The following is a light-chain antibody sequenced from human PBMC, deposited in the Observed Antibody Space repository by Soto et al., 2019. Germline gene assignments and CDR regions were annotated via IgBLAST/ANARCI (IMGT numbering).Light chain of an antibody. J-gene: IGKJ1*01. CDR1: QSVSRY. Sequence: EIVLTQSPATLSLSPGEIATLSCSASQSVSRYLAWYQQKPGQAPRLLIYDASNRATGIPDRFSGSGSGTDFTLTITRLEPEDFAVYYCQQYGGSPRTFGQGTKVDIK. CDR2: DAS. V-gene: IGKV3-11*01. CDR3: QQYGGSPRT.